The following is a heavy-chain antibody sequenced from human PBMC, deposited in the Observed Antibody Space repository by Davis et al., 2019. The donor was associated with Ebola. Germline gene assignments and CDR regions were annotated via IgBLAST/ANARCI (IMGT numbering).Heavy chain of an antibody. V-gene: IGHV3-23*01. D-gene: IGHD3-3*01. CDR3: ARSGLSFGVVKYHYGMDV. Sequence: GESLKISCAASGFMFSSYAMSWVRQAPGKGLEWVSSISGSSACTYYAGSVKGRFTVSRDNSKKTMYLQMNSLRAEDTAVYYCARSGLSFGVVKYHYGMDVWGKGTTVTVSS. J-gene: IGHJ6*04. CDR2: ISGSSACT. CDR1: GFMFSSYA.